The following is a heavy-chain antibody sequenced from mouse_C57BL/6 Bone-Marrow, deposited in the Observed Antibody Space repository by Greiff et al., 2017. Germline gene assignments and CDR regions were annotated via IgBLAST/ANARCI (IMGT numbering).Heavy chain of an antibody. J-gene: IGHJ4*01. D-gene: IGHD1-2*01. Sequence: EVTVVESGGGLVQPGGSLKLSCAASGFTFSDYYMYWVRQTPEKRLEWVSYICNGGGSTYYPDTVKGRFTISRDNAKDTLYLQMSRLKSEDTAMYYCARPATTPFYAMDYWGQGTSVTVSS. CDR2: ICNGGGST. CDR1: GFTFSDYY. V-gene: IGHV5-12*01. CDR3: ARPATTPFYAMDY.